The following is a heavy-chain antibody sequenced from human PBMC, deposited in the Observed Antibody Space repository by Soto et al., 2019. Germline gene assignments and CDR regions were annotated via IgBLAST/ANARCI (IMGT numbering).Heavy chain of an antibody. J-gene: IGHJ6*02. CDR1: GYTLTSYG. CDR2: ISAYNGNT. Sequence: GASVKVSCKASGYTLTSYGISWVRQAPGQGLEWMGWISAYNGNTNYAQKLQDRVTMTTDTSTSTAYMELRSLRSDDTAVYYCARDLHDDSNYYYYGMHVWGQGTTVTVSS. D-gene: IGHD4-4*01. V-gene: IGHV1-18*01. CDR3: ARDLHDDSNYYYYGMHV.